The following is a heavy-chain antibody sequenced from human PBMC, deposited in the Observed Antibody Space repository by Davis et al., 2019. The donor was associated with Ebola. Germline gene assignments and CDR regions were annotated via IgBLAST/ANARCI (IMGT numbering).Heavy chain of an antibody. CDR3: ARPIEKRCSPGCFDL. Sequence: AASVKVSCKASGYTFTSYGISWVRQAPGQGLEWMGWISAYNGNTNYAQKLQGRVTMTTDTSTSTAYMELSSLTSEDTAVYYCARPIEKRCSPGCFDLWGRGTLVTVSS. D-gene: IGHD4/OR15-4a*01. V-gene: IGHV1-18*01. CDR1: GYTFTSYG. J-gene: IGHJ2*01. CDR2: ISAYNGNT.